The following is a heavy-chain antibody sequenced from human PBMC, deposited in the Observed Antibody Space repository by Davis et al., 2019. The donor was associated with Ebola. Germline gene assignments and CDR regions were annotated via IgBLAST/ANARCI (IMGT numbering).Heavy chain of an antibody. V-gene: IGHV4-59*01. CDR2: IYYSGST. CDR1: GGSISSYY. D-gene: IGHD3-9*01. CDR3: ARSGYDILPVGWFDP. Sequence: PSETLSLTCTVSGGSISSYYWSWIRQPPGKGLEWIGYIYYSGSTNYNPSLKSRVTISVDTSKNQFSLKLSSVTAADTAVYYCARSGYDILPVGWFDPWGQGTLVTVSS. J-gene: IGHJ5*02.